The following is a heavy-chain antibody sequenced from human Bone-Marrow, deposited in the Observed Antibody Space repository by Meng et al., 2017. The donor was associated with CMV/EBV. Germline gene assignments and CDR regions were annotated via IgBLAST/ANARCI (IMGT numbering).Heavy chain of an antibody. D-gene: IGHD2-2*01. J-gene: IGHJ4*02. CDR1: GYTFTSYD. Sequence: ASVKVSCKASGYTFTSYDINWVRQATGQGLEWMGWINPNSGGTNYAQKFQGRVTMTRDTSINTAYMELSRLRSEDTAVYYCARGWDDCSSTTCYYYWGQGTLVTVSS. CDR2: INPNSGGT. CDR3: ARGWDDCSSTTCYYY. V-gene: IGHV1-2*02.